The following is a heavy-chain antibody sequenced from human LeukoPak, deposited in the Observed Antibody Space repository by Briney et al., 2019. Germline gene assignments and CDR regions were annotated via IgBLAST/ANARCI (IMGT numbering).Heavy chain of an antibody. V-gene: IGHV4-34*01. D-gene: IGHD3-10*01. CDR3: ARTNYYGSRYNWFDP. CDR2: INHSGST. CDR1: GGSFSGYY. J-gene: IGHJ5*02. Sequence: PSETLSLTCAVYGGSFSGYYWSWIRQPPGKGLEWIGEINHSGSTNYNPSLKSRVTISVDTSENQFSLKLSSVTAADTAVYYCARTNYYGSRYNWFDPWGQGTLVTVSS.